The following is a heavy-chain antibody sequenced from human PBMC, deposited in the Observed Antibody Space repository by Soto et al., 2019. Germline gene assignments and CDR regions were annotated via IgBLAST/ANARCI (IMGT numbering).Heavy chain of an antibody. CDR1: GFTFSAYS. D-gene: IGHD2-2*01. J-gene: IGHJ5*02. CDR2: ISGSGGST. V-gene: IGHV3-23*01. CDR3: ARDQVPAALLGWFDP. Sequence: HPGGSLRLSXVASGFTFSAYSMNWVRQAPGKGLEWVSTISGSGGSTHYADSVKGRFTISRDNSKNTLYLQMITLRAEDTAVYYCARDQVPAALLGWFDPWGQGTLVTVS.